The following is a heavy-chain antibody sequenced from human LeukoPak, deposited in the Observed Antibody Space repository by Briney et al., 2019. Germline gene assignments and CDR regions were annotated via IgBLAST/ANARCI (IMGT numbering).Heavy chain of an antibody. D-gene: IGHD2-15*01. J-gene: IGHJ4*02. CDR2: ISGSGGST. CDR3: AKDIVLGDCSGGSCQSDLDY. Sequence: QPGGSLRLSCAASGFTFSSYAMSWVRQAPGKGLEWVSAISGSGGSTYYADSVKGRFTISRDNSKNTLYLQMNSLRAEDTAVYYCAKDIVLGDCSGGSCQSDLDYWGQGTLVTVSS. CDR1: GFTFSSYA. V-gene: IGHV3-23*01.